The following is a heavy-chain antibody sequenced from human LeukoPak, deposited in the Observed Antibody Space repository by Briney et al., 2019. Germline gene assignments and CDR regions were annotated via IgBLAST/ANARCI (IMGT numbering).Heavy chain of an antibody. Sequence: PSETLSLTCTVSGGSISSYYWSWIRQPPGKGLEWIGYIYYSGSTNYNPSLKSRVTISVDTSKNQFSLKLSSVTAADTAVYYCARGLTMVRAKCYFDYWGQGTLVTVSS. V-gene: IGHV4-59*01. CDR1: GGSISSYY. CDR2: IYYSGST. J-gene: IGHJ4*02. D-gene: IGHD3-10*01. CDR3: ARGLTMVRAKCYFDY.